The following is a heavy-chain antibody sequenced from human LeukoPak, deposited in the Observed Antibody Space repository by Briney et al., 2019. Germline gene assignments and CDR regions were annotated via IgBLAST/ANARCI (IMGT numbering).Heavy chain of an antibody. J-gene: IGHJ6*02. CDR2: IIPIFGTA. Sequence: ASVKVSCKASGGTFSSYAISWVRQAPGQGLEWMGGIIPIFGTANYAQKFQGRVTITADESTSTAYMELGSLRSEDTAVYYCAKSAIVVARDYYYYYGMDVWGQGTTVTVSS. CDR1: GGTFSSYA. D-gene: IGHD3-22*01. V-gene: IGHV1-69*13. CDR3: AKSAIVVARDYYYYYGMDV.